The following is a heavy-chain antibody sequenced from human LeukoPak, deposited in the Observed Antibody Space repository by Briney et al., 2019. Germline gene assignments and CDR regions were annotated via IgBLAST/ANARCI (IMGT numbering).Heavy chain of an antibody. CDR3: ARLGAPVFYYYMDV. CDR1: GYTFTSFG. Sequence: GASVKVSCKASGYTFTSFGITWVRQAPGQGLEWMGWIITYNGNTNYAQNLQGRVTMTTDTYTSTAYMELRSLTSDDTAVYYCARLGAPVFYYYMDVWGKGTTVTVSS. V-gene: IGHV1-18*01. CDR2: IITYNGNT. J-gene: IGHJ6*03. D-gene: IGHD1-26*01.